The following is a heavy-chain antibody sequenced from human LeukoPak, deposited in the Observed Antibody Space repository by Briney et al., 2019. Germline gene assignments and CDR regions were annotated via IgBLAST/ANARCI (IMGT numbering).Heavy chain of an antibody. V-gene: IGHV1-69*05. Sequence: SVTVSCKASGGTFSSYAISWVRQAPGQGLGWMVGIIPIFGTANYAQKFQGRVTITTDESTSTAYMELSSLRSEDTAVYYCARGRDGYNLDYWGQGTLVTVSS. CDR3: ARGRDGYNLDY. D-gene: IGHD5-24*01. CDR2: IIPIFGTA. CDR1: GGTFSSYA. J-gene: IGHJ4*02.